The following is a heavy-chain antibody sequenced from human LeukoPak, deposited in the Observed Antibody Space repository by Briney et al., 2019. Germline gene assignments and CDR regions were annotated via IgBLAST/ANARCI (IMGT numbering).Heavy chain of an antibody. Sequence: GGSLRLSCAASGFTFSSYSMNWVRQAPGKGLEWVSSISSRTNSIYHADSVKGRFTISRDNAKNSLYLQMNSLRAEDTAVYYCARYCGGDCYAGSLDYWGQGTLVTVSS. J-gene: IGHJ4*02. D-gene: IGHD2-21*02. CDR2: ISSRTNSI. CDR1: GFTFSSYS. V-gene: IGHV3-21*01. CDR3: ARYCGGDCYAGSLDY.